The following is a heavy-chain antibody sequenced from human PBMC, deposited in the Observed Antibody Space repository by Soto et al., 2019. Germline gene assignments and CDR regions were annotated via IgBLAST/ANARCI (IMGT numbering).Heavy chain of an antibody. V-gene: IGHV4-31*03. J-gene: IGHJ3*02. CDR2: IYHSGST. CDR3: VRLSTFGGVIGAFDI. CDR1: GRSINSGGYY. D-gene: IGHD3-16*01. Sequence: SDTLSLTCTVSGRSINSGGYYWSWIRQHPGKGLEWIGYIYHSGSTFYNPSLKSRITISVDTFKNQFSLKLSSVTAADTAAYYCVRLSTFGGVIGAFDIWGQGTMVT.